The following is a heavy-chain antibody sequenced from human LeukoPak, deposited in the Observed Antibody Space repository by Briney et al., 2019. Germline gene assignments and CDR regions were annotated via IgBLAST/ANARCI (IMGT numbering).Heavy chain of an antibody. CDR1: GFTFSAYT. V-gene: IGHV3-21*01. Sequence: GGSLRLSCAASGFTFSAYTMNWVRQPPGKGLEWVSSISTSSTYIYYADSLKGRFTISRDNAKNSLYLQMNSLRVEDTAVYYCVRDLALSRGSYGGYWGQGTLVTVSS. CDR3: VRDLALSRGSYGGY. D-gene: IGHD1-26*01. J-gene: IGHJ4*02. CDR2: ISTSSTYI.